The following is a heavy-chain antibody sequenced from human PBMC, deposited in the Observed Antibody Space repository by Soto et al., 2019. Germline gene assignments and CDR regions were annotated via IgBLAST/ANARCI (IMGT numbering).Heavy chain of an antibody. CDR1: GGSISSSNYY. CDR3: ARHRLVSRYFDL. J-gene: IGHJ2*01. D-gene: IGHD3-9*01. CDR2: IFYSGST. Sequence: SETLSLTCTVSGGSISSSNYYWGWLRQAPGKELEWIGSIFYSGSTYHSPSLKSRVTMSVDTSKTAFSLQMTYVTAADTAVYYCARHRLVSRYFDLWGRGTLVTVSS. V-gene: IGHV4-39*01.